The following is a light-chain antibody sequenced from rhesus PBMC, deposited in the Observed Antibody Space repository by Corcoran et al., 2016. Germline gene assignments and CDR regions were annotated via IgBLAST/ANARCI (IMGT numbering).Light chain of an antibody. CDR1: TGAVSRGHY. J-gene: IGLJ1*01. V-gene: IGLV7-80*01. CDR3: FLYYSGAYI. Sequence: QAVVTQEPPLTVSRGGTGTRSYGSSTGAVSRGHYLHWFQQKPGQAPRGLIEYPSNKHSWTPARFSGSLTGDTAALTLSGAQPEVEAEYYCFLYYSGAYIFGAGTRLTVL. CDR2: YPS.